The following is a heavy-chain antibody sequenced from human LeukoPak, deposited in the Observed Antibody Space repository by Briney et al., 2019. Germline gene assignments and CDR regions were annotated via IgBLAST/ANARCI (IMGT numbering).Heavy chain of an antibody. CDR1: GGFFSGYY. CDR3: ARDAIGSGSTDY. V-gene: IGHV4-34*01. J-gene: IGHJ4*02. CDR2: IDHSGST. Sequence: SETLSLTCAVYGGFFSGYYWSWSRQPPGKGLEWIGEIDHSGSTNYNPSLKSRVTISVDTSKNQFSLKLSSVTAADTAVYYCARDAIGSGSTDYWGQGTLVTVSS. D-gene: IGHD3-10*01.